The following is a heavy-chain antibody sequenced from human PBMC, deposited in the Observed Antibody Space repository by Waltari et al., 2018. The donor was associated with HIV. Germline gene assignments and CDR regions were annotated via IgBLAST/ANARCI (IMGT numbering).Heavy chain of an antibody. CDR3: ARSLYYDFWSAYPPDY. Sequence: EVKLVESGGRLVQPRGSLRLSCVASGFTFSSSWMHWVRQAPVKGLVWISRVSSDGNSTVYADSVKGRFTISRDNAKNTLFLQMNSLRVEDTAVYFCARSLYYDFWSAYPPDYWGQGTRVTVSS. J-gene: IGHJ4*02. D-gene: IGHD3-3*01. V-gene: IGHV3-74*03. CDR1: GFTFSSSW. CDR2: VSSDGNST.